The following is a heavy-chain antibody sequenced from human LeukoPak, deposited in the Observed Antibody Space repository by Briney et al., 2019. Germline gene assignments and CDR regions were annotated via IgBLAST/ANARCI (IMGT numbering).Heavy chain of an antibody. V-gene: IGHV3-23*01. CDR3: AKDRYGDYSFHS. Sequence: SGGSLRLSCAASGFTFRSYAMIWVRQAPGKGLEWVSSISGSGASTYDADSVKGRFTISRDNSKNTLYLQMNSLRAEDTAIYYCAKDRYGDYSFHSWGQGTLVTVSS. CDR1: GFTFRSYA. J-gene: IGHJ4*02. D-gene: IGHD4-17*01. CDR2: ISGSGAST.